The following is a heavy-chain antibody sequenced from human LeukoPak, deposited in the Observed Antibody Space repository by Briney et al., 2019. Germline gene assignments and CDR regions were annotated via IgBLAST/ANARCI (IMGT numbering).Heavy chain of an antibody. D-gene: IGHD4-17*01. J-gene: IGHJ5*02. V-gene: IGHV4-39*07. CDR2: IVSGGST. CDR1: TDSISSGNYY. Sequence: SETLSLTCSVSTDSISSGNYYWGWVRQSPGQGLEWIGSIVSGGSTYHNPSFKSRVTMSIDTSKNQFSLKLSSVTAADTAVYYCARGDYGDYPPFDPWGQGTLVTVSS. CDR3: ARGDYGDYPPFDP.